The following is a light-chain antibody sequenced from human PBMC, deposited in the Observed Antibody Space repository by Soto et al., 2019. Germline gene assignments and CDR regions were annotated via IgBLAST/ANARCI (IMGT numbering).Light chain of an antibody. Sequence: QSVVTQPPSVSGTPGQRVIISCSGSSSNIGSNTVNWYQQVPGAAPKLLMYSNSQRPSGVPDRFSGSKSGTSASLAISGLQSEDEADYYCAAWDDSLNVWVFGGGTKLTVL. J-gene: IGLJ3*02. CDR2: SNS. V-gene: IGLV1-44*01. CDR3: AAWDDSLNVWV. CDR1: SSNIGSNT.